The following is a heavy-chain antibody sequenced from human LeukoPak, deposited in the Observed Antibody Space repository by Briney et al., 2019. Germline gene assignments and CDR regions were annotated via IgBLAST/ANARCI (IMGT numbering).Heavy chain of an antibody. CDR2: IIPILGIA. CDR3: ARSNVDIVATINWLDP. CDR1: GGTFSSYA. Sequence: ASVKVSCKASGGTFSSYAISWVRQAPGQGLEWMGRIIPILGIANYAQKFQGRVTITADKSTSTAYMELSSLRSEDTAVYYCARSNVDIVATINWLDPWGQGTLVTVSS. D-gene: IGHD5-12*01. J-gene: IGHJ5*02. V-gene: IGHV1-69*04.